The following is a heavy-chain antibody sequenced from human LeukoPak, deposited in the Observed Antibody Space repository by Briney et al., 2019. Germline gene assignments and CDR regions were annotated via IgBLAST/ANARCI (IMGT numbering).Heavy chain of an antibody. CDR2: VSGTSEYI. V-gene: IGHV3-21*06. Sequence: PGGSLRLSCAASGFSFSTYSMIWVRQAPGKGLEWVSSVSGTSEYIYYADSVRGRFTISRDNAKNTVYLQMNSLRAEDTAVYYCAREHYYGSGSFLYGMDVWGQGTTVTVSS. J-gene: IGHJ6*02. CDR3: AREHYYGSGSFLYGMDV. CDR1: GFSFSTYS. D-gene: IGHD3-10*01.